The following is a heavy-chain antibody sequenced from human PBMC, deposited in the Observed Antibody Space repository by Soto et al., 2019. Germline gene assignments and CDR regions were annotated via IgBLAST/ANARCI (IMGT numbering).Heavy chain of an antibody. CDR1: GFTFSSYS. CDR2: ISSSSSTI. V-gene: IGHV3-48*01. D-gene: IGHD3-10*01. Sequence: GGSLRLSCAASGFTFSSYSMNWVRQAPGKGLEWVSYISSSSSTIYYADSVKGRFTISRDNAKNSLYLQMNSLRAEDTAVYYCAGSRVLWFGPSAFDIWGQGTMVTVS. CDR3: AGSRVLWFGPSAFDI. J-gene: IGHJ3*02.